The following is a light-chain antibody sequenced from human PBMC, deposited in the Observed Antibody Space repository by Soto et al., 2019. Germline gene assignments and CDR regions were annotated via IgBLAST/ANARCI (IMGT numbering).Light chain of an antibody. V-gene: IGLV2-14*01. CDR1: SSDIGGYNY. CDR2: EVS. Sequence: QSALTQSASVSGSPGQSITISCTGTSSDIGGYNYVSWYQQHPGKVPKLIIFEVSTRPSGVSNRFSGSKSGNTASLTISGLQADDEADYYCSSFTTSTTLYVFGTGTKVTVL. J-gene: IGLJ1*01. CDR3: SSFTTSTTLYV.